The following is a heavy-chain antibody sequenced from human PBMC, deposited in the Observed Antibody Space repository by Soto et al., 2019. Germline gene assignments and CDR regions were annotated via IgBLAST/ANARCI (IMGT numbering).Heavy chain of an antibody. Sequence: GGSVRLACVVSGFTFSSHSMNWVRQAPGKGLEWVSSITTSSDSIYYTDSVKGRFTLSRDNAKNSLFLQMNSLRAEDTAVYYCARSNRGFRYGKIDCWGQGTLVTVSS. CDR3: ARSNRGFRYGKIDC. CDR1: GFTFSSHS. D-gene: IGHD5-18*01. CDR2: ITTSSDSI. V-gene: IGHV3-21*01. J-gene: IGHJ4*02.